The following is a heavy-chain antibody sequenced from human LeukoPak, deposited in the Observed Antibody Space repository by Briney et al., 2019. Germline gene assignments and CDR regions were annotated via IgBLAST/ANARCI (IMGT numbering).Heavy chain of an antibody. J-gene: IGHJ4*02. CDR1: GLTFSTYI. CDR2: ISSNGRYT. D-gene: IGHD5-12*01. CDR3: ARGVGNYGYDYFDY. V-gene: IGHV3-64*01. Sequence: PGGSLRLSCAASGLTFSTYILHWVRQAPGKGQEYVSTISSNGRYTYYANSVRGRFTISRDNSKNTLYLQMGSLRAEDMAVYYCARGVGNYGYDYFDYWGQGILVTVSS.